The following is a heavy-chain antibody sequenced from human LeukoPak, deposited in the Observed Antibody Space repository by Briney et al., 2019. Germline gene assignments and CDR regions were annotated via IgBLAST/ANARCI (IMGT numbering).Heavy chain of an antibody. V-gene: IGHV4-31*03. J-gene: IGHJ6*02. CDR2: IYYSGST. Sequence: PSETLSLTCTVSGGSISSGGYYWSWIRQHPGKGLEWIGYIYYSGSTYYNPSLKSRVTISVDTSKNQFSLKLSSVTAADTAVYYCASTGFRVRGVHYYYYGMDVWGQGTTVTVSS. CDR1: GGSISSGGYY. D-gene: IGHD3-10*01. CDR3: ASTGFRVRGVHYYYYGMDV.